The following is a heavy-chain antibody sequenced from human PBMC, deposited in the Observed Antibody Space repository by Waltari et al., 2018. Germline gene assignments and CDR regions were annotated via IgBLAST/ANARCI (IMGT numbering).Heavy chain of an antibody. CDR2: IYYSGST. V-gene: IGHV4-39*07. CDR3: ARDSEGWGGFVVVPAAPFDP. J-gene: IGHJ5*02. D-gene: IGHD2-2*01. CDR1: GGSISSSSYY. Sequence: QLQLQESGPGLVKPSETLSLTCTVSGGSISSSSYYWGWIRQPPGKGLEWIGSIYYSGSTYSNPSLKSRVTISVDTSKNQFSLKLSSVTAADTAVYYCARDSEGWGGFVVVPAAPFDPWGQGTLVTVSS.